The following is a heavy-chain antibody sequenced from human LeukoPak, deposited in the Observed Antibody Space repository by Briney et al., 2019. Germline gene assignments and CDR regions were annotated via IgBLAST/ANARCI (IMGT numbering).Heavy chain of an antibody. J-gene: IGHJ3*02. CDR1: GFTLSSYW. D-gene: IGHD2-21*02. CDR3: ARELVTSPPRQSDSFDI. Sequence: PGGSLRLSCAASGFTLSSYWMHWVRQAPGKGLVWVSRINSDGRRPSYADSVKGRFTISRDNAKNTVYLQVSSLRVEDTAVYYCARELVTSPPRQSDSFDIWGQGTMVTVSS. V-gene: IGHV3-74*01. CDR2: INSDGRRP.